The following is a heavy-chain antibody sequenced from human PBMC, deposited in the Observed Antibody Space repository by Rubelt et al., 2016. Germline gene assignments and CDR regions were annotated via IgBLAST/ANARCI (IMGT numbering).Heavy chain of an antibody. CDR1: GFTFSSYG. Sequence: VQLVESGGGLVQPGRSLRLSCAASGFTFSSYGMHWVRQAPGKGLEWVAVISYDGSNKYYADSVKGRLTISRDNSKNTLYLQMNSLRAEDTAVYYCARARSSGWYYFDYWGQGTLVTVSS. CDR3: ARARSSGWYYFDY. J-gene: IGHJ4*02. V-gene: IGHV3-30*03. D-gene: IGHD6-19*01. CDR2: ISYDGSNK.